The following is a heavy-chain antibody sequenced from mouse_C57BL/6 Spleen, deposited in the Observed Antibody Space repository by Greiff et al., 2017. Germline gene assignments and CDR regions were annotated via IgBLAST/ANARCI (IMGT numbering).Heavy chain of an antibody. Sequence: DVKLVESGGGLVKPGGSLKLSCAASGFTFSDYGMHWVRQAPEKGLEWVAYISSGSSTIYYADTVKGRFTISRDNAKNTLFLQMTSLRSEDTAMYYCARHGGYWGYFDVWGTGTTVTVSS. J-gene: IGHJ1*03. V-gene: IGHV5-17*01. CDR3: ARHGGYWGYFDV. D-gene: IGHD2-3*01. CDR2: ISSGSSTI. CDR1: GFTFSDYG.